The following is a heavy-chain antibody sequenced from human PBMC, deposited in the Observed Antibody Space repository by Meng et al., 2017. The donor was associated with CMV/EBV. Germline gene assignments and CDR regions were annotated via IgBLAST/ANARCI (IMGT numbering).Heavy chain of an antibody. Sequence: GESLKISCAASGFTFSSYSMNWVRQAPGKGLEWVSSISSSSYIYYADSVKGRFTISRDNAKNSLYLQMNSLRAEDTAVYYRARTKQLVRFDYWGQGTLVTVSS. V-gene: IGHV3-21*01. J-gene: IGHJ4*02. CDR3: ARTKQLVRFDY. CDR2: ISSSSYI. D-gene: IGHD6-13*01. CDR1: GFTFSSYS.